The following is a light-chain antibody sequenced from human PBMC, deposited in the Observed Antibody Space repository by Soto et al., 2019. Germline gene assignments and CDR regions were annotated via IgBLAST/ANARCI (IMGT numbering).Light chain of an antibody. CDR1: SSDVGGYNY. CDR3: GSYTSSSTYV. V-gene: IGLV2-14*01. Sequence: QSALTQPASVSGSPGQSIAISCIGSSSDVGGYNYVSWHQQHPGKDPKVVIYDVSNRPSGVSDRVSGTKSGNTASLTISGLQAEDEADYYCGSYTSSSTYVFGTGTKLTAL. CDR2: DVS. J-gene: IGLJ1*01.